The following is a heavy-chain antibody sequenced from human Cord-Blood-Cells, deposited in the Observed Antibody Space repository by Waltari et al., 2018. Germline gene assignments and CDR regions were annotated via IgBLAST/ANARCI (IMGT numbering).Heavy chain of an antibody. J-gene: IGHJ3*02. Sequence: WSWIRQPPGKGLEWIGEINHSGSTNYNPSLKSRVTISVDTSKNQFSLKLSSVTAADTAVYYCARRPHYDILTGRADAFDIWGQGTMVTVSS. D-gene: IGHD3-9*01. CDR3: ARRPHYDILTGRADAFDI. V-gene: IGHV4-34*01. CDR2: INHSGST.